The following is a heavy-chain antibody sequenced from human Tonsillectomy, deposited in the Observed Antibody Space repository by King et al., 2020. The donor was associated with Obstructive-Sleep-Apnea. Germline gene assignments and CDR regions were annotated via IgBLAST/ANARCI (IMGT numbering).Heavy chain of an antibody. D-gene: IGHD6-19*01. J-gene: IGHJ4*02. Sequence: VQLVESGGGVVQPGRSLRLSCAASGFTFNSYAMHWVRQAPGKGLEWVAFISADESNKKYADSVKGRFTISRDTSRKTLSLQVNSLRADDTAVYYCARGFISVAGCFFDYWGQGTPVTVSS. CDR2: ISADESNK. CDR3: ARGFISVAGCFFDY. CDR1: GFTFNSYA. V-gene: IGHV3-30*04.